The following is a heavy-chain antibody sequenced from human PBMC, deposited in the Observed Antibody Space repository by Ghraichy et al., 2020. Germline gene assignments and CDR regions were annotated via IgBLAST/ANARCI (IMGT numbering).Heavy chain of an antibody. Sequence: GGSLRLSCAASGFTFSSYAMSWVRQAPGKGLEWVSAISGSGGSTYYADSVKGRFTISRDNSKNTLYLQMNSLRAEDTAVYYCAKRHDSSGYFFYFDYWGQGTLVTVSS. J-gene: IGHJ4*02. CDR2: ISGSGGST. CDR1: GFTFSSYA. V-gene: IGHV3-23*01. D-gene: IGHD3-22*01. CDR3: AKRHDSSGYFFYFDY.